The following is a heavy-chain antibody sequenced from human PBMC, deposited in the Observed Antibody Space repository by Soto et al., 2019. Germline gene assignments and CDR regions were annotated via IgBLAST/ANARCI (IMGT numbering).Heavy chain of an antibody. J-gene: IGHJ5*02. V-gene: IGHV3-30*03. CDR1: GFTFSRFD. CDR2: VSYDGGRK. D-gene: IGHD2-15*01. CDR3: ARTAVDVLEGGAAPSFSP. Sequence: GGSLRLSCAASGFTFSRFDMHWIRQAPGKGLKWVAVVSYDGGRKYYADSVKGRFDISRDNSKNTLYLQMNSLRPEDTAVYFCARTAVDVLEGGAAPSFSPWAQRTPVPVS.